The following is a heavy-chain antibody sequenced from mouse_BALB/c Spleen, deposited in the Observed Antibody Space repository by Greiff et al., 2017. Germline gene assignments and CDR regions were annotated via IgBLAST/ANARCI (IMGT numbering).Heavy chain of an antibody. J-gene: IGHJ2*01. CDR2: ISSGSSTI. D-gene: IGHD3-3*01. CDR3: AREGPYYFDY. Sequence: EVHLVESGGGLVQPGGSRKLSCAASGFTFSSFGMHWVRQPPEKGLEWVAYISSGSSTIYYADTVKGRFTISRDNPKNTLFLQMTSLRSEDTAMYYCAREGPYYFDYWGQGTTLTVSS. V-gene: IGHV5-17*02. CDR1: GFTFSSFG.